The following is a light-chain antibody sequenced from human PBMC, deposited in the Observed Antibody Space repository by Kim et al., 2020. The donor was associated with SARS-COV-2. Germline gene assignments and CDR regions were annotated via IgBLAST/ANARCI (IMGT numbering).Light chain of an antibody. J-gene: IGKJ2*01. CDR1: QTVSSNY. V-gene: IGKV3-20*01. CDR2: GAS. CDR3: QQYGSSPYT. Sequence: LAQGERATLSCRASQTVSSNYLAWYQQKPDQAPRLLIDGASSRATGIPDRFSGSGYGTDFTITISRLEPEDFAVYYCQQYGSSPYTFGQGTKLEI.